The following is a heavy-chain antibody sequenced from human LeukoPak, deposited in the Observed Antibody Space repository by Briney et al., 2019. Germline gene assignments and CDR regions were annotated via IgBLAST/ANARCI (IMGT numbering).Heavy chain of an antibody. Sequence: ASVKVSCKASGYTFTGYYMHWVRQAPGQGLEWMGWINPNSGGTNYAQKFQGRVTMTRDTSISAAYMELSRLTSDDTAVYYCARDKGVVVSDTVEHYWGQGTLVTVSS. CDR2: INPNSGGT. D-gene: IGHD2-15*01. J-gene: IGHJ4*02. CDR1: GYTFTGYY. V-gene: IGHV1-2*02. CDR3: ARDKGVVVSDTVEHY.